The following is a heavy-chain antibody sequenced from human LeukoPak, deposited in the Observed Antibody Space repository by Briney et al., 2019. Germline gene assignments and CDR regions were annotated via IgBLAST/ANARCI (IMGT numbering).Heavy chain of an antibody. CDR1: GGSISSSSYY. V-gene: IGHV4-39*01. CDR2: IYYSGST. D-gene: IGHD3-3*01. Sequence: TSETLSLTCTVSGGSISSSSYYWGWIRQPPGKGLEWIGSIYYSGSTYYNPSLKSRVTISVDTSKNQFSLKLSSVTAADTAVYYCARHPSYYDFWSGYYKPDSDFDYWGQGTLATVSS. CDR3: ARHPSYYDFWSGYYKPDSDFDY. J-gene: IGHJ4*02.